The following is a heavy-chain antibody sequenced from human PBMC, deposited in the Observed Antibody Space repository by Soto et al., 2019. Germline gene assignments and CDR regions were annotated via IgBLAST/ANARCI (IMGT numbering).Heavy chain of an antibody. V-gene: IGHV5-10-1*01. CDR1: GYSFTGYW. CDR2: IDPSDSYT. J-gene: IGHJ4*02. D-gene: IGHD2-15*01. CDR3: ARQVVGYCSGGSCTPFDY. Sequence: EVQLVQSEAEVKKPGESLRISCKGSGYSFTGYWISWVRQMPGKGLEWMGRIDPSDSYTNYSPSFQGHVTISADKSISTAYLQWSSLKASDTAMYYWARQVVGYCSGGSCTPFDYWGQGTLVTVSS.